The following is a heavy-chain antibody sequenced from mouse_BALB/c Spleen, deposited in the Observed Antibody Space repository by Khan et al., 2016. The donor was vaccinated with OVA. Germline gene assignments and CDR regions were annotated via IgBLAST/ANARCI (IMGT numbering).Heavy chain of an antibody. J-gene: IGHJ4*01. CDR2: IHYSGST. CDR1: GYSIPSGYS. Sequence: EVQLQESGPDLVKPSQSLSLTCTVTGYSIPSGYSWHWIRQFPGNKLEWMGSIHYSGSTNYNPSLTSRISITRDASKHPFFLQLNSVTTEDTATYYCARSYGNYYAMDYWGQGTSVTVSS. CDR3: ARSYGNYYAMDY. D-gene: IGHD2-10*02. V-gene: IGHV3-1*02.